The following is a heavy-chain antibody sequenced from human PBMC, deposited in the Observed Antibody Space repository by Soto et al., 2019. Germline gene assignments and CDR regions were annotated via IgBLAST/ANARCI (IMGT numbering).Heavy chain of an antibody. Sequence: GASVKVSCKASGYTFTSYAMHWVRQAPGQRLEWMGWINAGNGNTKYSQKFQGRVTITRDTSASTAYMELSSLRSEDTAVYYCARESITMVRGPSPTYYYYGMDVWGQGTTVTVSS. CDR2: INAGNGNT. CDR1: GYTFTSYA. CDR3: ARESITMVRGPSPTYYYYGMDV. V-gene: IGHV1-3*01. J-gene: IGHJ6*02. D-gene: IGHD3-10*01.